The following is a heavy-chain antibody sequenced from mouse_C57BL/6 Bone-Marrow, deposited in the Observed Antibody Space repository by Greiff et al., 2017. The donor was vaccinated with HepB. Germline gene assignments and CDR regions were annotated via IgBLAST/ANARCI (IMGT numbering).Heavy chain of an antibody. V-gene: IGHV1-55*01. CDR3: ARWGYDPWGSYYFDY. Sequence: QVQLQQPGAELVKPGASVKMSCKASGYTFTSYWITWVKQRPGQGLEWIGDIYPGSGSTNYNEKFKSKATLTVDTSSSTAYMQLSSLTSEDSVVYYCARWGYDPWGSYYFDYWGQGTTLTVSS. D-gene: IGHD2-3*01. CDR1: GYTFTSYW. J-gene: IGHJ2*01. CDR2: IYPGSGST.